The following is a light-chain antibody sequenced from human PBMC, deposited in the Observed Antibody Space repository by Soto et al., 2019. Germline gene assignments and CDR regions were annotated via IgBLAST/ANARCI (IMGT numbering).Light chain of an antibody. J-gene: IGKJ4*01. CDR3: QHYDDLPPT. CDR1: QDISNH. V-gene: IGKV1-33*01. CDR2: DAS. Sequence: DIQMTQSPSSLSASVGDRVTIACQASQDISNHLNWYQQKPGKAPKLLIYDASSLETGVPSRFSGSGSGTHFTFTISSLQPEDIATYYCQHYDDLPPTFVAGTKVEIK.